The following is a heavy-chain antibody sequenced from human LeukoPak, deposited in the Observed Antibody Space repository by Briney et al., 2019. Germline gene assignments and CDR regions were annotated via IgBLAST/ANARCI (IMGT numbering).Heavy chain of an antibody. D-gene: IGHD3-10*01. CDR3: AKDPMVRGATYDY. J-gene: IGHJ4*02. CDR2: IGPSGRST. CDR1: GFTFRTYA. Sequence: GGSLRLSCAASGFTFRTYAMTWVRQAPGKGLEWVSAIGPSGRSTYYADSVRGRFTISRDNSKDTLYLQMNSLRAEDTAIYYCAKDPMVRGATYDYWGQGTLVTVSS. V-gene: IGHV3-23*01.